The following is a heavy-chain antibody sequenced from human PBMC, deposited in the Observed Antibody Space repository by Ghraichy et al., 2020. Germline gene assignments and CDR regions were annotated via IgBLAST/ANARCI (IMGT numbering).Heavy chain of an antibody. V-gene: IGHV2-70*01. CDR3: ARTQGTMVRGVLAGWFDP. CDR1: GFSLSTSGMC. CDR2: IDWDDDK. J-gene: IGHJ5*02. D-gene: IGHD3-10*01. Sequence: GPTLVKPTQTLTLTCTFSGFSLSTSGMCVSWIRQPPGKALEWLALIDWDDDKYYSTSQKTRLTISKDTSRNQVVLTLTNVDPVDTATYYCARTQGTMVRGVLAGWFDPWGQGILVTVSS.